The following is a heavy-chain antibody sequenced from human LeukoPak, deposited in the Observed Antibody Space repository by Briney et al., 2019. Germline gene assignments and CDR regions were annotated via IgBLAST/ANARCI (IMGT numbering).Heavy chain of an antibody. Sequence: GGSLRLSCAASGFTFSSYEMNWVRQAPGKGLEGVSGISWNSGSIGYADSVKGRFTISRDNAKNSLFLQMNSPRAEDAALYYCAKAHISCFDYWGQGTLVTVSS. D-gene: IGHD2-21*01. V-gene: IGHV3-9*01. CDR1: GFTFSSYE. J-gene: IGHJ4*02. CDR2: ISWNSGSI. CDR3: AKAHISCFDY.